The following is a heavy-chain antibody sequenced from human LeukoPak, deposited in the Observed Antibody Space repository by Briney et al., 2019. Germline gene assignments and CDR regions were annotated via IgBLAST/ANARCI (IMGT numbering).Heavy chain of an antibody. CDR2: IRSSGSTI. D-gene: IGHD5-12*01. Sequence: LGGSLSLSCAPSGFTFTSYEMSWVRQAPGSWLEWVSYIRSSGSTIYYTDSVKGRLPISRDNAKNSLYLQMNSLRAEDTAVDYCAREGSGYDGSFYYWGQGTLVTVSS. CDR3: AREGSGYDGSFYY. CDR1: GFTFTSYE. J-gene: IGHJ4*02. V-gene: IGHV3-48*03.